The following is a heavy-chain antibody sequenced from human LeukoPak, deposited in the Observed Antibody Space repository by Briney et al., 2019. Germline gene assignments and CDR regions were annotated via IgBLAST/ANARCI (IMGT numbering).Heavy chain of an antibody. D-gene: IGHD1-14*01. Sequence: ASVKVSCKASGGTFSSYGISWVRQAPGQGLEWMGWISAYNGNTNYAQKLQGRVTMTTDTSTSTAYMELRSLRSDDTAVYYCARDLRTYYFDYWGQGTLVTVSS. J-gene: IGHJ4*02. CDR3: ARDLRTYYFDY. CDR1: GGTFSSYG. V-gene: IGHV1-18*01. CDR2: ISAYNGNT.